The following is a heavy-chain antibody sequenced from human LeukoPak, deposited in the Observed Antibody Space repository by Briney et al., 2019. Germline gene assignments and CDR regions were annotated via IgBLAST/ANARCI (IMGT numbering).Heavy chain of an antibody. Sequence: PSETLSLTCAVSGGSISSGGYSWSWIRQPPGKGLEWIGYIYYSGSTNYNPSLKSRVTISVDTSKNQFSLKLSSVTAADTAVYYCARSSTSIWFGEGPWFDPWGQGTLVTVSS. D-gene: IGHD3-10*01. CDR2: IYYSGST. CDR1: GGSISSGGYS. CDR3: ARSSTSIWFGEGPWFDP. J-gene: IGHJ5*02. V-gene: IGHV4-61*08.